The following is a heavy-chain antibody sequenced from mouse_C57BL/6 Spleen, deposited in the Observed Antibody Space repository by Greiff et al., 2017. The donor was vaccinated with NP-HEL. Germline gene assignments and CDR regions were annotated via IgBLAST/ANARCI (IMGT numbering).Heavy chain of an antibody. J-gene: IGHJ2*01. D-gene: IGHD2-4*01. CDR2: IYPGDGDT. CDR3: ARIYYDYAHFDY. V-gene: IGHV1-82*01. Sequence: QVQLQQSGPELVKPGASVKISCKASGYAFSSSWMNWVKQRPGKGLEWIGRIYPGDGDTNYNGKFKGKATLTADKSSSTAYMQLSSLTSEDSAVYFCARIYYDYAHFDYWGQGTTLTVSS. CDR1: GYAFSSSW.